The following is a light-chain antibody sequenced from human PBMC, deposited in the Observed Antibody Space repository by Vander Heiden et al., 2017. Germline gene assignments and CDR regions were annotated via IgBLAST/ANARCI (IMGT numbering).Light chain of an antibody. CDR2: YVS. CDR3: SSYTSSSTPV. Sequence: SSLTQPASVSWSPGSAVAISCPGTSSCVGNYNYVRLYQQHAGKAPKLMVYYVSNRSSGVSNRFSGAKSANTASLTISRLQAEDEADYYCSSYTSSSTPVFGGGTKLTVL. CDR1: SSCVGNYNY. V-gene: IGLV2-14*01. J-gene: IGLJ2*01.